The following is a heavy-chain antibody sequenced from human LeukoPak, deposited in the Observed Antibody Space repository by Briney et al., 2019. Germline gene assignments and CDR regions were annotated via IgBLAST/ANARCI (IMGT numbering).Heavy chain of an antibody. V-gene: IGHV3-43*01. CDR1: GFTFYDYT. D-gene: IGHD1-26*01. J-gene: IGHJ4*02. CDR2: ISWDGGSK. CDR3: AKGMDSGSYYY. Sequence: PGGSLRLSCAASGFTFYDYTMHWVSHAPGKGLEGVSLISWDGGSKYYADSVKGRFTISRDNSKSSLYLQMNSLRTEVTALYYCAKGMDSGSYYYWGQGTLVTVSS.